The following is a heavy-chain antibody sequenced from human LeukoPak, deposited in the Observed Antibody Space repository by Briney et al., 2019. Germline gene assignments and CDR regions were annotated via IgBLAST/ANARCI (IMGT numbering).Heavy chain of an antibody. CDR1: GFTFSSYA. D-gene: IGHD5-12*01. Sequence: GGSLRLSCAASGFTFSSYAMHWVRQAPGKGLEWVAVISYDGSNKYYADSVKGRFTISRDNSKNTLYLHMNSLRAEDTAVYYCARDGGYSGLLRTGKIQLGFDYWGQGTLVTVSS. V-gene: IGHV3-30-3*01. J-gene: IGHJ4*02. CDR3: ARDGGYSGLLRTGKIQLGFDY. CDR2: ISYDGSNK.